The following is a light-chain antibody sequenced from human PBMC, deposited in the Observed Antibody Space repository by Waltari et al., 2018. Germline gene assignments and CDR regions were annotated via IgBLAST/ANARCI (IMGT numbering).Light chain of an antibody. J-gene: IGKJ2*01. CDR1: LGVSRS. Sequence: TCRASLGVSRSLAWYQQKPGKAPKLLLYTASTLQSGVPSRFSGSGSGTDYTLTISSLQPEDFAIYFCQQYLTTPYTFGQGTKLEIK. CDR2: TAS. CDR3: QQYLTTPYT. V-gene: IGKV1-NL1*01.